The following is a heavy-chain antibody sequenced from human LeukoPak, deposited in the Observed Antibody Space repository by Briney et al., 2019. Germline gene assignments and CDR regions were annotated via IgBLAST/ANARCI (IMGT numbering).Heavy chain of an antibody. V-gene: IGHV3-53*01. CDR1: GFTVSSKY. Sequence: GASLRLSCAASGFTVSSKYMSWVRQAPGKGLEWVSIIYSGGSTYHADSAKGRFTISRGNSKNTLYLQMNSLRAEDTAVYYCAKGEGRVPAAIGPDYYGMDVWGEGTTVTVSS. CDR3: AKGEGRVPAAIGPDYYGMDV. D-gene: IGHD2-2*01. J-gene: IGHJ6*04. CDR2: IYSGGST.